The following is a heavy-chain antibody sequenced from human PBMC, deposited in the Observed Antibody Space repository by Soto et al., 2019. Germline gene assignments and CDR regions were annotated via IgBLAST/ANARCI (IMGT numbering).Heavy chain of an antibody. V-gene: IGHV1-69*12. CDR1: GGTFSSYA. J-gene: IGHJ5*02. D-gene: IGHD1-26*01. CDR2: IIPIFGTA. Sequence: QVQLVQSGAEVKKPGSSVKVSCKASGGTFSSYAISWVRQAPGQGLEWMGGIIPIFGTANYAQKFQGRVTLTADESTSTDDMELSSLRSEDTAVYYCASREWELLSNWFDPWGQGTLVTVSS. CDR3: ASREWELLSNWFDP.